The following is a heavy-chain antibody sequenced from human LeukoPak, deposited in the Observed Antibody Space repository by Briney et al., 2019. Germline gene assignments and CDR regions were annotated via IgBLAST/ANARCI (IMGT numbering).Heavy chain of an antibody. Sequence: PGRSLRLSCAASGFTFDDYAMPWVRQAPGKGLEWVSGISWNSGSIGYADSVKGRFTISRDNAKNSLYLQMNSLRAEDTALYYCARGAIAVAVTTFDYWGQGTLVTVSS. J-gene: IGHJ4*02. CDR3: ARGAIAVAVTTFDY. V-gene: IGHV3-9*01. D-gene: IGHD6-19*01. CDR2: ISWNSGSI. CDR1: GFTFDDYA.